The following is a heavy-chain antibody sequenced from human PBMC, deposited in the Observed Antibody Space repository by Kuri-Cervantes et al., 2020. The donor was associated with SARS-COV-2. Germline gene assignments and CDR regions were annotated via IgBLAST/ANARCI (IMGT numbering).Heavy chain of an antibody. CDR3: ARGRPDHDSSGDYPLGGAFDI. CDR1: GFTVSSNY. D-gene: IGHD3-22*01. J-gene: IGHJ3*02. V-gene: IGHV3-66*02. CDR2: IYSGGNT. Sequence: GESLKISCAASGFTVSSNYMSWVRQAPGKGLEWVSVIYSGGNTDYADSVKGRFTISRDNSKNTLYLQMNSLRAEDTAVYYCARGRPDHDSSGDYPLGGAFDIWGQGTMVTVSS.